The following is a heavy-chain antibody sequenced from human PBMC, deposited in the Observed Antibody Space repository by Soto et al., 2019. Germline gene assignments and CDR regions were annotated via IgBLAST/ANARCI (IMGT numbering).Heavy chain of an antibody. CDR2: IIPILNSP. CDR3: AREAPYSTSATCPKFYDMDV. Sequence: QVQLVQSGAEVKKPGSSVKVSCKASGGTFGSYAITWVRRALGQGLEWLGGIIPILNSPAYAQKFQARVVITADEFTNTAYMELNSLRFDDTAVYYCAREAPYSTSATCPKFYDMDVWGQGTTVTVAS. V-gene: IGHV1-69*01. J-gene: IGHJ6*02. D-gene: IGHD2-2*01. CDR1: GGTFGSYA.